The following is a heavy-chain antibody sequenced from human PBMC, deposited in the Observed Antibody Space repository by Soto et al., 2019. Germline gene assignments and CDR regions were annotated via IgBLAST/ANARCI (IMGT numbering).Heavy chain of an antibody. CDR1: GGSISSYY. J-gene: IGHJ5*02. D-gene: IGHD3-10*01. CDR2: IYYSEST. CDR3: ARELFGRSVWFDN. Sequence: SETLSLTCTVSGGSISSYYWSWIRQPPGKGLEWIGYIYYSESTNYNPSLKSRVTISVDTSKNQFSLELSSVTAADTAVYYCARELFGRSVWFDNWGQGTLVTVSS. V-gene: IGHV4-59*01.